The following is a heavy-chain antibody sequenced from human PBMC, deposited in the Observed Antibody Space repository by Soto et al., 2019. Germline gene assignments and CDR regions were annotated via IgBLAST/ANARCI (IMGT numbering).Heavy chain of an antibody. CDR2: MNPNSGNG. V-gene: IGHV1-8*01. Sequence: ASVRVSCKASGYAFSNNDISWVRQATGQGLEWMGWMNPNSGNGGYAQKFQGRVTMTRDTSTSTAYMELSSLASDDTAIYYCARMATSGTLNWFDPWGQGTLVTVSS. CDR3: ARMATSGTLNWFDP. CDR1: GYAFSNND. J-gene: IGHJ5*02.